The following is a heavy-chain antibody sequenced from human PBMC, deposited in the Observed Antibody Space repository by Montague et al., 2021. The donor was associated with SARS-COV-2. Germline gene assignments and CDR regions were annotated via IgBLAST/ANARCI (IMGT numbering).Heavy chain of an antibody. V-gene: IGHV4-59*08. Sequence: SETLSLTCTVSGGSTASHYWNWIRQSPGKGPEWIGYVYYNEDTSNNPSLHMRVTISIDTSENQFALSLNSVTAADTAVYFCARGWAFDPWGQGRLVTVSS. CDR3: ARGWAFDP. CDR2: VYYNEDT. CDR1: GGSTASHY. D-gene: IGHD6-19*01. J-gene: IGHJ3*01.